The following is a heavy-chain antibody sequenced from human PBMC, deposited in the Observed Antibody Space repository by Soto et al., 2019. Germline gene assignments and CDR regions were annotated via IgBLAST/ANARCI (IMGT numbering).Heavy chain of an antibody. CDR1: GGTFSGYY. V-gene: IGHV4-34*01. D-gene: IGHD2-21*01. CDR2: INHSGST. CDR3: ARGIAMKGALQGDAPDKHYFDS. Sequence: QVQLQQWGAGLLKPSETLSLTCAVYGGTFSGYYWSWIRQPPGKGLEWIGEINHSGSTNYNPSLKSRVTISVDTSKNQFSLKLRSVTAADTAVYYCARGIAMKGALQGDAPDKHYFDSWGQGTRVTVSS. J-gene: IGHJ4*02.